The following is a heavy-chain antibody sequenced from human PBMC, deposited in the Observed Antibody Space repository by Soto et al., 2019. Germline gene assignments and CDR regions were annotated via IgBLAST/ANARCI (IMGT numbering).Heavy chain of an antibody. CDR1: GYDFTTYG. D-gene: IGHD1-1*01. V-gene: IGHV1-18*01. CDR3: GRGRYGDY. J-gene: IGHJ4*02. CDR2: ISAHNGNT. Sequence: QVHLVQSGAEVKKPGASVKVSCKGSGYDFTTYGITWVRQAPGQGLEWMAWISAHNGNTDYAQKLQGRVTVTRDTSTSTAYMELRSLRSDATAVYYCGRGRYGDYWGQGALVTVSS.